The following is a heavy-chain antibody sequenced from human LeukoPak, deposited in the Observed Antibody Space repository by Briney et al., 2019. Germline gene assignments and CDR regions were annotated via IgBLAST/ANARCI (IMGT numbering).Heavy chain of an antibody. Sequence: GGSLRLSCAASGFNVITNYMNWVRQAPGKGLEWVSVVYSGGSTFYADSVKGRFTISRDSSKNTLFLQMNSLRAEDTAVYYCARLANPSGYWDWGQGTLVTVSS. CDR1: GFNVITNY. J-gene: IGHJ4*02. CDR3: ARLANPSGYWD. CDR2: VYSGGST. D-gene: IGHD3-22*01. V-gene: IGHV3-53*01.